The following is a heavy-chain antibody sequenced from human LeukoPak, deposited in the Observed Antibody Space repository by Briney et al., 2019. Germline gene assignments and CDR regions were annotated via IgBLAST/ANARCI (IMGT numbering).Heavy chain of an antibody. CDR1: GGTFSSYA. Sequence: ASVKVSCKASGGTFSSYAISWVRQAPGQGLEWMGGIIPIFGTANYAQKFQGRVTITTDESTSTAYMELSSLRSEDTAVYYCARGELELRAAFDIWGQGTMVTVSS. V-gene: IGHV1-69*05. CDR3: ARGELELRAAFDI. J-gene: IGHJ3*02. CDR2: IIPIFGTA. D-gene: IGHD1-7*01.